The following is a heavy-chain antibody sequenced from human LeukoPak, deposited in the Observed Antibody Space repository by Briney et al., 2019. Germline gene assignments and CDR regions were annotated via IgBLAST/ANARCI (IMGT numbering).Heavy chain of an antibody. CDR1: GFTFSSYA. J-gene: IGHJ4*02. V-gene: IGHV3-23*01. Sequence: GGSLRLSCAASGFTFSSYAMSWVRQAPGKGLEWVSAVSGSGGSTYYADSVKGRFTISRDSSKNTLYLQMNSLRAEDTAVYYCAKDLLYYYGSGSSFDYWGQGTLVTVSS. D-gene: IGHD3-10*01. CDR3: AKDLLYYYGSGSSFDY. CDR2: VSGSGGST.